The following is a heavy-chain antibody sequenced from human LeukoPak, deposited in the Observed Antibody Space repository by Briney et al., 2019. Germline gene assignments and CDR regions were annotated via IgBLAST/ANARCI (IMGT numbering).Heavy chain of an antibody. CDR3: ARGSSSAPQILAFDL. V-gene: IGHV1-18*01. CDR1: GYTFNNYG. Sequence: ASVKVSCKAFGYTFNNYGITWGRRAPGHGLEGMGWISGHNGNTKYAQKLQGRVTMTTDTSTSAAYMEVRSLRSDDTAMYYCARGSSSAPQILAFDLWGQGTLVTVSS. D-gene: IGHD1-26*01. CDR2: ISGHNGNT. J-gene: IGHJ4*02.